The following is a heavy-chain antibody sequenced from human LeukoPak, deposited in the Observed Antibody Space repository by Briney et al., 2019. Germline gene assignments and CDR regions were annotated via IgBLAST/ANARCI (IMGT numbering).Heavy chain of an antibody. CDR2: IGGGGGTT. CDR1: GFTFNNFA. Sequence: PGGSLRLSCAASGFTFNNFAMSWVRQAPGKGLEWVSGIGGGGGTTNYADSVKGRFTISRDISKNTLYLQMNNLRAEDTAVYYCARNSIAAAGNIIDYWGQGTLVTVSS. J-gene: IGHJ4*02. D-gene: IGHD6-13*01. CDR3: ARNSIAAAGNIIDY. V-gene: IGHV3-23*01.